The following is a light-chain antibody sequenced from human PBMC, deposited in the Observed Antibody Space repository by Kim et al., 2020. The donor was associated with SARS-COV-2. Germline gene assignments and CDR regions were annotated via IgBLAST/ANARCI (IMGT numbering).Light chain of an antibody. CDR3: QVWDSSSDHPV. CDR1: NIGSNS. CDR2: YDS. V-gene: IGLV3-21*04. Sequence: APGKTSRITCGGNNIGSNSVHWYQQTPGQAPVLVIYYDSDRTAGIPERFSGSNSGNTATLTISRVEAGDEADYYCQVWDSSSDHPVFGGGTQLTVL. J-gene: IGLJ3*02.